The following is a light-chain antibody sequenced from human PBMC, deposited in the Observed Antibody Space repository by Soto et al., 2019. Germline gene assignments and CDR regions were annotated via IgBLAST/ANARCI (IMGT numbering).Light chain of an antibody. CDR1: QSVLYDSNNKNY. J-gene: IGKJ1*01. CDR3: QQYYSIPKT. Sequence: IVRTQSPDSMAVSLGERATINCKSSQSVLYDSNNKNYLAWYQQKPGQPPKLLIYWASTRESGVPDRFSGTGSGTDFTLTISSLQAEDVAVYYCQQYYSIPKTFGQGTKVDIK. CDR2: WAS. V-gene: IGKV4-1*01.